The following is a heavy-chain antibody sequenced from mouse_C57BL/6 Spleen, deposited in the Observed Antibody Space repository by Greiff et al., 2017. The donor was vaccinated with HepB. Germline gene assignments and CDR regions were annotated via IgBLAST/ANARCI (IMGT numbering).Heavy chain of an antibody. D-gene: IGHD1-1*01. CDR2: INPSNGGT. J-gene: IGHJ3*01. CDR3: AREGSSYYAWFAY. CDR1: GYTFTSYW. V-gene: IGHV1-53*01. Sequence: VQLQQSGTELVKPGASVKLSCKASGYTFTSYWMHWVKQRPGQGLEWIGNINPSNGGTNYNEKFKSKATLTVDKSSSTAYMQLSSLTSEDSAVYYWAREGSSYYAWFAYWGQGTLVTVAA.